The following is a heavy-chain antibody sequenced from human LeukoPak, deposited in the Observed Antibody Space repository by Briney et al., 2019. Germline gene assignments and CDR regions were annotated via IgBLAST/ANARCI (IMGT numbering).Heavy chain of an antibody. CDR2: ISGDGGST. CDR3: AKDRNYDFWSGYPVH. V-gene: IGHV3-43*02. CDR1: GFTFDDYA. Sequence: PGGSLRLSCAASGFTFDDYAMHGVRQAPGKGLEWVSLISGDGGSTYYADSVKGRFTISRDNSKNSLYLQMNSLRTEDTALYYCAKDRNYDFWSGYPVHWGQGTLVTVSS. D-gene: IGHD3-3*01. J-gene: IGHJ4*02.